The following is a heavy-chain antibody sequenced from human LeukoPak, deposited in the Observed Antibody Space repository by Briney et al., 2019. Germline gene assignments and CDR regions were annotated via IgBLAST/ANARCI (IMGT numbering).Heavy chain of an antibody. J-gene: IGHJ4*02. CDR2: INWSSKMV. D-gene: IGHD5-24*01. CDR3: AKGSLEMATVDFEF. Sequence: PGGSLTLSCAASGFDFGNYSMHWVRQPPGKGLQWVSGINWSSKMVAYAASVKGRFTISRDNAKNSLYLQMNSLTSEDTAFYFCAKGSLEMATVDFEFWGQGTLVTVSS. V-gene: IGHV3-9*01. CDR1: GFDFGNYS.